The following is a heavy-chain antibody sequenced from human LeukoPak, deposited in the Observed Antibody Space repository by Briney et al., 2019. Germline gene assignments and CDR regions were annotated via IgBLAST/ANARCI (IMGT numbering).Heavy chain of an antibody. J-gene: IGHJ4*02. CDR2: ITGSGGTT. D-gene: IGHD1-26*01. CDR1: GFTFSNYA. V-gene: IGHV3-23*01. CDR3: ASHWELPRFDY. Sequence: GGSLRLSCAASGFTFSNYAMNWVRQAPGKGLEWVSAITGSGGTTYYADSTKGRFTISRDNSKNTLYLQMNSLRAEDTAVYYCASHWELPRFDYWGQGTLVTVSS.